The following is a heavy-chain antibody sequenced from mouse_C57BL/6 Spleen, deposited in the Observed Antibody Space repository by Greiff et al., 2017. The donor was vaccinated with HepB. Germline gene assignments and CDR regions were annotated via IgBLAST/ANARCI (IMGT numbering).Heavy chain of an antibody. Sequence: QVQLQQPGAELVKPGASVKLSCKASGYTFTSYWMHWVKQRPGRGLEWIGRIDPNSGGTKYNEKFKSKATLTVDKPSSTAYMQLSSLTSEDSAVYYCARSITTVVATNWEFAYWGQGTTLTVSS. D-gene: IGHD1-1*01. CDR2: IDPNSGGT. CDR1: GYTFTSYW. V-gene: IGHV1-72*01. J-gene: IGHJ2*01. CDR3: ARSITTVVATNWEFAY.